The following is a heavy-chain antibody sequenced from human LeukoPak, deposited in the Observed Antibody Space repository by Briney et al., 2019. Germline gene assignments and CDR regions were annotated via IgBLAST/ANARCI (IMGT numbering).Heavy chain of an antibody. V-gene: IGHV1-8*03. Sequence: ASVKVSCTASGYTFTSYDINWVRQATGQGLEWMGWMNPNSGNTGYAQKFQGRVTITRNTSISTAYMGLSSLRSEDTAVYYCARRAGEYSHPYDYWGQGTLVTVSS. CDR2: MNPNSGNT. J-gene: IGHJ4*02. CDR3: ARRAGEYSHPYDY. CDR1: GYTFTSYD. D-gene: IGHD4-17*01.